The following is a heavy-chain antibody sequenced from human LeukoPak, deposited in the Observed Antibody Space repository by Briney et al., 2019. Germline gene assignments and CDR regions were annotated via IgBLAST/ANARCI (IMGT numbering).Heavy chain of an antibody. CDR3: ARGRTDFWSGYSGWYFDL. V-gene: IGHV4-34*01. CDR1: GGSFSGYY. J-gene: IGHJ2*01. D-gene: IGHD3-3*01. Sequence: TSETLSLICAVYGGSFSGYYWSWIRQPPGKGLEWIGEINHSGSTNYNPSLKSRVTISVDTSKNQFSLKLSSVTAADTAVYYCARGRTDFWSGYSGWYFDLWGRGTLVTVSS. CDR2: INHSGST.